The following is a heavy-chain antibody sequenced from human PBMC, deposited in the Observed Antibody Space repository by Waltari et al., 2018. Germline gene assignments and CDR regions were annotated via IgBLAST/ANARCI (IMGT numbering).Heavy chain of an antibody. CDR3: ARDYCDRTYCHGMDV. CDR1: EFTFSFYA. V-gene: IGHV3-30*04. CDR2: ISYNGRNI. J-gene: IGHJ6*02. Sequence: QVQLVESGGGVVQPGRSLRLSCVASEFTFSFYAMHWVRQAPGKGLEWVAVISYNGRNIYYVDSVKGRFTISRDNSKKTLYMQMNSLRAEDTAVYYCARDYCDRTYCHGMDVWGQGTTVTVFS. D-gene: IGHD3-22*01.